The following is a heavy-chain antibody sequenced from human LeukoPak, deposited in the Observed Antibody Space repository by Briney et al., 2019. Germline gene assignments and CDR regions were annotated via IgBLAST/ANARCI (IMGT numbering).Heavy chain of an antibody. Sequence: PGGSLRLSCAASGFTFSSYGMHWVRQPPGKGLEWVSFIRYDGSYKYYVDSVKGRFTISRDNSKNTLYLQMNSLRAEDTAVYYCAKDRCSNGIGCYYYYMDVWGKGTTVTISS. CDR2: IRYDGSYK. CDR3: AKDRCSNGIGCYYYYMDV. CDR1: GFTFSSYG. J-gene: IGHJ6*03. D-gene: IGHD2-8*01. V-gene: IGHV3-30*02.